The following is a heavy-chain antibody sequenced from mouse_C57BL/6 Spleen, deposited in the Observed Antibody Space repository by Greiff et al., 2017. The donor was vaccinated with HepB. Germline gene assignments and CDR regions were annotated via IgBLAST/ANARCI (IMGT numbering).Heavy chain of an antibody. D-gene: IGHD2-3*01. V-gene: IGHV1-82*01. CDR3: ASDGYYGYFDV. CDR2: IYPGDGDT. Sequence: VKLVESGPELVKPGASVKISCKASGYAFSSSWMNWVKQRPGKGLEWIGRIYPGDGDTNYNGKFKGKATLTADKSSSTAYMQLSSLTSEDSAVYFCASDGYYGYFDVWGTGTTVTVSS. CDR1: GYAFSSSW. J-gene: IGHJ1*03.